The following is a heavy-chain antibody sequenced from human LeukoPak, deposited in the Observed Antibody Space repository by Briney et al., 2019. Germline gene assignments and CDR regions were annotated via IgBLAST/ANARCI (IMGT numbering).Heavy chain of an antibody. Sequence: PGGSLRLSCAASGFTFSSYAMHWVRQAPGKGLECVSAISSNGGSTYYANSVKGRFTISRDNSKNTLYLQMGSLRAEDMAVYYCARAVAGTYAFDIWGQGTMVTVSS. CDR2: ISSNGGST. CDR1: GFTFSSYA. CDR3: ARAVAGTYAFDI. J-gene: IGHJ3*02. V-gene: IGHV3-64*01. D-gene: IGHD6-19*01.